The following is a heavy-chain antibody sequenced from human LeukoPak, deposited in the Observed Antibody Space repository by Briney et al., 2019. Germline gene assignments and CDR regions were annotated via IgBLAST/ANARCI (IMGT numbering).Heavy chain of an antibody. J-gene: IGHJ4*02. V-gene: IGHV1-24*01. CDR3: AVGFFYNLGSFDC. CDR2: FYPEDDET. D-gene: IGHD2/OR15-2a*01. Sequence: ASVKVSCKVSGYTLTELCIHWVRQAPGKGLEWMGGFYPEDDETIYAEKFQGRVTMTEDRFADTAYMELSSLRSEDTAVYYCAVGFFYNLGSFDCWGQGTLVTVSS. CDR1: GYTLTELC.